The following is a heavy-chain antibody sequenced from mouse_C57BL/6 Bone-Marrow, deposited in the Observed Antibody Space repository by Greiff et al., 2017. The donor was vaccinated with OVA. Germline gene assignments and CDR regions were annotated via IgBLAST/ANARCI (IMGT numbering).Heavy chain of an antibody. V-gene: IGHV1-81*01. Sequence: QVQLQQSGAELARPGASVKLSCKASGYTFTSYGISWVKQRTGQGLEWIGEIYPRSGNTYYNEKFKGKATLTADKSSSTAYMELRSLTSEDSAVYFGARGYYGSSSYYAMDYWGQGTSVTVSS. CDR1: GYTFTSYG. CDR3: ARGYYGSSSYYAMDY. CDR2: IYPRSGNT. J-gene: IGHJ4*01. D-gene: IGHD1-1*01.